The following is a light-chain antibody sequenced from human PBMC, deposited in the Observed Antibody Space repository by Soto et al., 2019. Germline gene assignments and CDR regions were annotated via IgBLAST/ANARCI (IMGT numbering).Light chain of an antibody. CDR3: QQYGSLPIT. CDR2: AIS. J-gene: IGKJ5*01. CDR1: ESVTDKQ. V-gene: IGKV3-20*01. Sequence: ETVMTQSPGTLSVSLGERATLSCRSSESVTDKQLAWYQQKPGQAPRLLIYAISSRATGIPDRFSGSGSGTDFTLTISRVEPEDFAVYYCQQYGSLPITFGQGTRLEIK.